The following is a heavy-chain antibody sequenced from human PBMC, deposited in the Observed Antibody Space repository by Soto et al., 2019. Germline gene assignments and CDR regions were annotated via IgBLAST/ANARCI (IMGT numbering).Heavy chain of an antibody. J-gene: IGHJ4*02. CDR2: IYYSGST. CDR3: ARTYCSGGSCPVDY. CDR1: GGSISSYY. Sequence: SETLSLTCTVSGGSISSYYWSWIRQPPGKGLEWIGYIYYSGSTNYNPSLKSRVTISVDTSKNQFSLKLSSVTAADTAVYYCARTYCSGGSCPVDYWGQGTLVTVSS. V-gene: IGHV4-59*01. D-gene: IGHD2-15*01.